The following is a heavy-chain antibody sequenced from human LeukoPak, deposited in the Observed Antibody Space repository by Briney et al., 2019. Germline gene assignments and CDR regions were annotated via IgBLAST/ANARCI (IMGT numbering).Heavy chain of an antibody. Sequence: SETLSLTCAVYGGSFSGYYWSWIRQPPGKGLEWIGEINHSGSTYYNPSLKSRPTISVDTSKKQFSLKLTSVTAADTAVYYCARASTIFGHFAYWGRGTLVTVSS. CDR3: ARASTIFGHFAY. CDR2: INHSGST. J-gene: IGHJ4*02. CDR1: GGSFSGYY. D-gene: IGHD3-3*01. V-gene: IGHV4-34*01.